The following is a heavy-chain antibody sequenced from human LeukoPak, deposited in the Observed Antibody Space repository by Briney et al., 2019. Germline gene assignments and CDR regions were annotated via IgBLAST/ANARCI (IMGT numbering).Heavy chain of an antibody. CDR2: INTNSGNP. Sequence: ASVKVSCKASGYTFTSYAMNWLRQAPGQGLEWMGWINTNSGNPTYAQGFTGRFVFSLDTSVSTAYLQINSLKAEDTALYYCARGGDCSSTSCQSYYYYMDVRGKGTTVAVSS. J-gene: IGHJ6*03. D-gene: IGHD2-2*01. V-gene: IGHV7-4-1*02. CDR1: GYTFTSYA. CDR3: ARGGDCSSTSCQSYYYYMDV.